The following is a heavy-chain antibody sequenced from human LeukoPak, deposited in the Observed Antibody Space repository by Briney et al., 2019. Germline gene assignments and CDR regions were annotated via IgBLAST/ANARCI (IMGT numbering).Heavy chain of an antibody. Sequence: NASETLSLTCAVYGGSFSGYYWSWVRQPPGKGLEWIGEIYRSGSTNYNPSLKSRVTISVDTSKNQFSLKLSSVTAADTAVYYCARDKVGVTARGYYFDYWGQGTLVTVSS. CDR2: IYRSGST. J-gene: IGHJ4*02. V-gene: IGHV4-34*01. D-gene: IGHD1-26*01. CDR3: ARDKVGVTARGYYFDY. CDR1: GGSFSGYY.